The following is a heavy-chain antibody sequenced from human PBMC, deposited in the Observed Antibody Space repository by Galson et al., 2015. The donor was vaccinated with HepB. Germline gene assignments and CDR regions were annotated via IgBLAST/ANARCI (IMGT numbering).Heavy chain of an antibody. CDR1: GFTFSSNG. CDR3: AKSGRRLGWFDP. CDR2: ISYDGSNK. D-gene: IGHD1-26*01. Sequence: LRLSCAASGFTFSSNGMHWVRQAPGKGLEWVAVISYDGSNKYYADSVKGRFTISRDNSKNTLYLQMNSLRAEDTAVYYCAKSGRRLGWFDPWGQGTLVTVSS. V-gene: IGHV3-30*18. J-gene: IGHJ5*02.